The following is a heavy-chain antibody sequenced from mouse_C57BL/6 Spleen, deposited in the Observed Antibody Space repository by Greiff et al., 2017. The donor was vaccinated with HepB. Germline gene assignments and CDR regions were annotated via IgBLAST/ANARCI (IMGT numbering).Heavy chain of an antibody. Sequence: DAGGGLVQPKGSLTLSCAASGFSFNTYAMNWVRQAPGKGLEWVARIRSKSNNYATYYADSVKDRFTISRDDSESMLYLQMNNLKTEDTAMYYCVRQGGDYSWFAYWGQGTLVTVSA. CDR3: VRQGGDYSWFAY. CDR1: GFSFNTYA. V-gene: IGHV10-1*01. D-gene: IGHD2-4*01. CDR2: IRSKSNNYAT. J-gene: IGHJ3*01.